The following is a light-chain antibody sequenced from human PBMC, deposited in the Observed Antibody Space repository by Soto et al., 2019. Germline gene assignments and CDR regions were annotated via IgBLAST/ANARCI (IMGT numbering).Light chain of an antibody. Sequence: EIVLTQSPATLSLSPGERATLSCRASQSVSSYLAWYQQKPGQAPRLLIYDASNRTTGIPARFSGSGSGTDVPLTISSLEPEDCAVYYCQQRSNWPQCTFGPGTKVDIK. CDR1: QSVSSY. V-gene: IGKV3-11*01. J-gene: IGKJ3*01. CDR2: DAS. CDR3: QQRSNWPQCT.